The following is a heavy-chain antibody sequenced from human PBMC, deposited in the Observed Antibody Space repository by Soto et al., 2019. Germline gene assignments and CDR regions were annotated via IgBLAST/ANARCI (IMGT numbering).Heavy chain of an antibody. CDR3: ARDGSGSYYAMDF. Sequence: ASVKVSCKASGYTFTGYYMHWVRQAPGQGLEWMGWINPNSGGTNYAQKFQGWVTMTRDTSISTAYMELSRLRSDDTAVYYCARDGSGSYYAMDFWGKGTKVTV. J-gene: IGHJ6*03. D-gene: IGHD3-10*01. CDR1: GYTFTGYY. CDR2: INPNSGGT. V-gene: IGHV1-2*04.